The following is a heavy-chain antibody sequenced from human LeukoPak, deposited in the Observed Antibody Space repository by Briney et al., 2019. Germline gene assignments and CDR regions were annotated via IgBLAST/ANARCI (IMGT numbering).Heavy chain of an antibody. V-gene: IGHV3-7*01. CDR2: INQDGSVR. D-gene: IGHD6-19*01. CDR1: GFPFGSNW. CDR3: ARDPSTASAWFYFDL. J-gene: IGHJ4*02. Sequence: PGGSLRLSCAASGFPFGSNWMSWVRQAPGKGLEWVAHINQDGSVRYYVDSVKGRFTISRDNTKNSLYLQMNNLRVDDTAIYYCARDPSTASAWFYFDLWGQGTLVTVSS.